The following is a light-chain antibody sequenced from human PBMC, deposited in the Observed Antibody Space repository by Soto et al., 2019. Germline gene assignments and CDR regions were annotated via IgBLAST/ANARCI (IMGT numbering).Light chain of an antibody. Sequence: QSVLTQPASVSGSPGQSITISCTGTSSDVGGHDYVSWYQQYLGKAPKLMIYAVTNRPSGVSNRFSGSKSGNTASLTISGLQAEDEADYYCSSYTSSTTYVFGTGTKVTVL. CDR2: AVT. J-gene: IGLJ1*01. CDR3: SSYTSSTTYV. CDR1: SSDVGGHDY. V-gene: IGLV2-14*01.